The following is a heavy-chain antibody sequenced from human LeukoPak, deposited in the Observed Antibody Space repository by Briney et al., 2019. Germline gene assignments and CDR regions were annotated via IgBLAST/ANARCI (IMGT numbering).Heavy chain of an antibody. CDR3: ARDKYDCSSTSCSGRYYYGMDV. D-gene: IGHD2-2*01. J-gene: IGHJ6*02. CDR1: GGSISSGGYY. Sequence: PSQTLSLTCTVSGGSISSGGYYWSWIRQHPGKGLEWIGYIYYSGSTNYNPSLKSRVTISVDTSKNQFSLKLSSVTAADTAVYYCARDKYDCSSTSCSGRYYYGMDVWGQGTTVTVSS. V-gene: IGHV4-61*08. CDR2: IYYSGST.